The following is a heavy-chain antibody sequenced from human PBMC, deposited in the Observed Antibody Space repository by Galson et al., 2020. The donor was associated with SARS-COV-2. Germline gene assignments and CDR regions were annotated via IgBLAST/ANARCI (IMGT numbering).Heavy chain of an antibody. V-gene: IGHV4-34*01. Sequence: PETMSLTCPVYGGSLSGYSWSWNRHPPGKGLEWIGKINHSGSTNYNPSLKSRVTISVDTSKSQFSLKLSSVTAADTALYYCARAVKHYYDSSAYYDYWGQGTLVTVSS. CDR1: GGSLSGYS. CDR2: INHSGST. J-gene: IGHJ4*02. D-gene: IGHD3-22*01. CDR3: ARAVKHYYDSSAYYDY.